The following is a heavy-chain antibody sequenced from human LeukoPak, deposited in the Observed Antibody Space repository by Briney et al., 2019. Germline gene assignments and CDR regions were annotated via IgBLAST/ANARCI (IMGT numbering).Heavy chain of an antibody. Sequence: SETLSPTCAVSGGSINSGGYSWSWIRQPPGKGLEWIGYIYHSGSTYYNPSLKSRVTIPVDRSKNQFSLKLSSVTAADTAVYYCVAVTTREHFDYWGQGTLVTVSS. J-gene: IGHJ4*02. CDR3: VAVTTREHFDY. D-gene: IGHD4-17*01. V-gene: IGHV4-30-2*01. CDR2: IYHSGST. CDR1: GGSINSGGYS.